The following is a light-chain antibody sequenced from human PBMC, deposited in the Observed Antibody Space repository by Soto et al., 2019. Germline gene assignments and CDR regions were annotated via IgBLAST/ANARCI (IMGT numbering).Light chain of an antibody. CDR1: QDISNY. CDR2: DAS. Sequence: DIPMTQSPSSLSASVGDRVTITCRASQDISNYLAWFQLKTGKAPKSLIYDASSLQRGVPSRFSGSGSGTEFTLTISSLQPEDFATYYCQQFNTYPITCGGGTKVEIK. CDR3: QQFNTYPIT. J-gene: IGKJ4*01. V-gene: IGKV1-16*01.